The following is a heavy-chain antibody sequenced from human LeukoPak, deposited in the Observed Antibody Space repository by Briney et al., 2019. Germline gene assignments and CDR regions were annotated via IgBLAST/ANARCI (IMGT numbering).Heavy chain of an antibody. CDR3: TSVEMTTTSGFDY. D-gene: IGHD5-24*01. J-gene: IGHJ4*02. CDR2: IRSKGNNYAT. V-gene: IGHV3-73*01. CDR1: GFTFSGSI. Sequence: GGSLRLSCAASGFTFSGSIIHWVRQASGEGLEWVGHIRSKGNNYATAYAASVKGRFTVSRDDSKKTAYLQMNSLKTEDTALYYCTSVEMTTTSGFDYWGRGTLVTVSS.